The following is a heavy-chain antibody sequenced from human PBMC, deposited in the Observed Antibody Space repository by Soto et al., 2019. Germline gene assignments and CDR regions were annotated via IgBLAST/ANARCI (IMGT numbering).Heavy chain of an antibody. CDR3: ARGLYSSSYQPFDP. CDR1: GGSISSGGYY. CDR2: IYYSGST. J-gene: IGHJ5*02. Sequence: SETLSLTCTVSGGSISSGGYYWSWIRQHPGKGLEWIGYIYYSGSTYYNPSLKSRVTISVDTSKNQFSLKLSSVTAADTAVYYCARGLYSSSYQPFDPWGQGTLVTVSS. V-gene: IGHV4-31*03. D-gene: IGHD6-6*01.